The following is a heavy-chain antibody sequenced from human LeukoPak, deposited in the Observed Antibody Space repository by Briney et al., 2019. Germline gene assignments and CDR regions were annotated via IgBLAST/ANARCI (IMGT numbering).Heavy chain of an antibody. Sequence: GGSLRLSCAASGFTFSSYGMHWVRQAPGKGLEWVAVISYDGSNKYYADSVKGRFTISRDNSKNTLYLQMNSLRAEDTAVYYCAGSITIFGVVGRNWFDPWGQGTLVTVSS. CDR1: GFTFSSYG. V-gene: IGHV3-30*03. CDR2: ISYDGSNK. D-gene: IGHD3-3*01. CDR3: AGSITIFGVVGRNWFDP. J-gene: IGHJ5*02.